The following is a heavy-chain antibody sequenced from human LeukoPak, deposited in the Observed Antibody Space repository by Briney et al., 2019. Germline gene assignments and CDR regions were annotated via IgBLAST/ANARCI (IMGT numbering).Heavy chain of an antibody. J-gene: IGHJ4*02. CDR2: FSGSGDST. D-gene: IGHD3-3*01. V-gene: IGHV3-23*01. CDR1: GFTFSSYA. Sequence: RAGGALRLCCGASGFTFSSYAMSWVRQAPGKGVEWVPAFSGSGDSTYYADSVKGRFTITRDSSMETLYLQMNSLRAEDTATYFCAKRLSFGVAIGDFDYWGQGTLVTVSS. CDR3: AKRLSFGVAIGDFDY.